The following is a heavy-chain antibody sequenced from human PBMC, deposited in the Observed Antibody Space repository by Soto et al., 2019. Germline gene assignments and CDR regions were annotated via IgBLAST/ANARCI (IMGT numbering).Heavy chain of an antibody. V-gene: IGHV3-21*01. J-gene: IGHJ4*02. CDR3: VRDNIPMAALDY. CDR2: ISSSSSYI. Sequence: GWSLRLSSATSGFTFSSYSMNWVLHAPGKGLEWVSSISSSSSYIYYAGSVKGRFTISRDNAKNSMHLLMNSLRDEDTAVYYCVRDNIPMAALDYWGQGSLVTVSS. CDR1: GFTFSSYS. D-gene: IGHD6-19*01.